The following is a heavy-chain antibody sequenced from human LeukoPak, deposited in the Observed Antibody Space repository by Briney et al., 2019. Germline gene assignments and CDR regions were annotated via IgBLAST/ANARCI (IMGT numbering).Heavy chain of an antibody. CDR2: IIPIFGTA. J-gene: IGHJ4*02. V-gene: IGHV1-69*13. CDR3: AKSQYYYDSSGYYHDY. CDR1: GGTFSSYA. Sequence: SVKVSCKASGGTFSSYAISWGRQAPGQGLEWMGGIIPIFGTANYAQKFQGRVTITADESTSTAYMELSSLRSEDTAVYYCAKSQYYYDSSGYYHDYWGQGTLVTVSS. D-gene: IGHD3-22*01.